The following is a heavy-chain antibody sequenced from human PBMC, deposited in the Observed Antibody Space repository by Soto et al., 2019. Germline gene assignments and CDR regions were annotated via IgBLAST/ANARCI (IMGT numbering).Heavy chain of an antibody. CDR3: ARDLLYYSSSWYFGYGMDV. CDR2: ISSSSSYI. J-gene: IGHJ6*02. Sequence: PGGSLRLCCAASGFTFDDYTMHWVRQAPGKGLEWVSSISSSSSYIYYADSVKGRFTISRDNAKNSLYLQMNSLRAEDTAVYYCARDLLYYSSSWYFGYGMDVWAQGTTVTGSS. D-gene: IGHD6-13*01. CDR1: GFTFDDYT. V-gene: IGHV3-21*01.